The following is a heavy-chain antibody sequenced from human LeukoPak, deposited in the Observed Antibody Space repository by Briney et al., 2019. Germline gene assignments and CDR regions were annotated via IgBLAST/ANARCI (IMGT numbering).Heavy chain of an antibody. D-gene: IGHD3-22*01. CDR2: IYYSGST. CDR3: ARVAGYMIEDYFDY. J-gene: IGHJ4*02. V-gene: IGHV4-59*01. CDR1: GGSISSYY. Sequence: SETLSLTCTVSGGSISSYYWSWIRQPPGKGLEWIGYIYYSGSTNYNPSLKSRVTISVDTSKNQFSLKLRSVTAADTAVYYCARVAGYMIEDYFDYWGQGTLVTVSS.